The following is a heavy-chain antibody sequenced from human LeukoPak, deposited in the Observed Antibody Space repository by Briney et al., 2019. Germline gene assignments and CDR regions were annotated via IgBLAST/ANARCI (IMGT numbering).Heavy chain of an antibody. CDR3: AKDPVDTAMVYYFDY. Sequence: GGSLRLSCAASGFTFSSYAMSWVRQAPGKGLEWVAVISYDGSNKYYADSVKGRFTISRDNSKNTLYLQMNSLRAEDTAVYYCAKDPVDTAMVYYFDYWGQGTLVTVSS. V-gene: IGHV3-30*18. CDR2: ISYDGSNK. J-gene: IGHJ4*02. D-gene: IGHD5-18*01. CDR1: GFTFSSYA.